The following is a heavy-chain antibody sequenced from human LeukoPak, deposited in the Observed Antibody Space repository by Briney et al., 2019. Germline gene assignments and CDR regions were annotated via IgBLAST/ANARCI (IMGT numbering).Heavy chain of an antibody. CDR2: IYHSGST. V-gene: IGHV4-30-2*01. D-gene: IGHD3-22*01. Sequence: PSETLSLTCAVSGGSISSGGYSWSWIRQPPGKGLEWIGYIYHSGSTYYNPSLKSRVTISVNRSKNQFSLKLSSGTAADTAVYYCASQRGYYYFDYWGQGTLVTVSS. CDR1: GGSISSGGYS. CDR3: ASQRGYYYFDY. J-gene: IGHJ4*02.